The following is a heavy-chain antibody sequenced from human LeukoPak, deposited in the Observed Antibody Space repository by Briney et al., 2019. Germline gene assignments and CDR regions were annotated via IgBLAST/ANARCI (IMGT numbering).Heavy chain of an antibody. V-gene: IGHV3-21*01. Sequence: GSLRLSCAASGFTFSSYWMSWVRQAPGKGLEWVSSISSSSSYIYYADSVKGRFTISRDNAKNSLYLQMNSLRAEDTAVYYCARDASIAAAANGDYWGQGTLVTVSS. CDR3: ARDASIAAAANGDY. CDR1: GFTFSSYW. J-gene: IGHJ4*02. CDR2: ISSSSSYI. D-gene: IGHD6-13*01.